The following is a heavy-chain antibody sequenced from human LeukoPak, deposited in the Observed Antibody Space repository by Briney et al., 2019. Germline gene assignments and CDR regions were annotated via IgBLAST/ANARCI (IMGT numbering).Heavy chain of an antibody. D-gene: IGHD2-21*02. CDR1: GGSIRSYH. CDR3: AREAYCGGDCYSGFDY. V-gene: IGHV4-59*01. J-gene: IGHJ4*02. Sequence: SETLSLTCTVSGGSIRSYHWSWLRQPPGKRLEWFGYIYDSGSTNYNPSLKSRVTISIDTSKNQFSLKLSSVTAADTAVYYCAREAYCGGDCYSGFDYWGQGTLVTVSS. CDR2: IYDSGST.